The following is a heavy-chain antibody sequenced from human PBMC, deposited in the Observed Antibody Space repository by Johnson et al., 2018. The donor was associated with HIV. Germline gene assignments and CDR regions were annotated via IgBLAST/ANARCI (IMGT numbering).Heavy chain of an antibody. D-gene: IGHD6-19*01. Sequence: QVQLVESGGGLVQPGGSLRLSCAASGFTFSNYAMHWVRQAPGKGLEWVAVIWYNGSKKYYADSVKGRFTISRDNAKNTLYLQMNSLRAEDTAVYYCARGKKQWLDEDAFDIWGQGTMVTVSS. CDR1: GFTFSNYA. CDR2: IWYNGSKK. J-gene: IGHJ3*02. V-gene: IGHV3-33*01. CDR3: ARGKKQWLDEDAFDI.